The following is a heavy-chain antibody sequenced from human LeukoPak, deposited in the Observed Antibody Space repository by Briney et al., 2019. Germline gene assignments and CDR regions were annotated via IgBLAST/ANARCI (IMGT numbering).Heavy chain of an antibody. J-gene: IGHJ5*02. V-gene: IGHV4-59*01. CDR2: IYYSGST. Sequence: SETLSLTCTVSGGSISSYYWSWIRQPPGKGLEWIGYIYYSGSTNYNPSLKSRVTISVDTSKNQFSLKLSSVTAADTAVYYCASVRPGQGYDILTGYRSGWFDPWGQGTLVTVSS. CDR1: GGSISSYY. D-gene: IGHD3-9*01. CDR3: ASVRPGQGYDILTGYRSGWFDP.